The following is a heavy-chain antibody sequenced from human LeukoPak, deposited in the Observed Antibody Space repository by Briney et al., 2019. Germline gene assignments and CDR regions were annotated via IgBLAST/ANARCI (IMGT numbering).Heavy chain of an antibody. CDR3: ARADNVGYYYYMDV. CDR1: GFTFSSYW. Sequence: GGSLRLSCAASGFTFSSYWMSWVRQAPGKGLEWVANIKQDGSEKYYVDSVKGRFTISRDNAKNSLYLQMNSLRAEDTAVYCCARADNVGYYYYMDVWGKGTTVTISS. V-gene: IGHV3-7*01. D-gene: IGHD1-14*01. J-gene: IGHJ6*03. CDR2: IKQDGSEK.